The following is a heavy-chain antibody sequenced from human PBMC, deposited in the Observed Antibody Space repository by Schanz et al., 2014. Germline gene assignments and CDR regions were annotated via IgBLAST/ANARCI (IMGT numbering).Heavy chain of an antibody. V-gene: IGHV4-34*01. D-gene: IGHD1-7*01. CDR3: ATWSGTRLFHN. CDR1: GGSFSGYW. Sequence: QVQLQQWGAGLLKPSETLSLTCAFSGGSFSGYWWTWVRQSPGKGLEWIGEVNHGGYTNYNPSLKGRATVSVTMSTKHSSLRLTSLTAADTAAYYCATWSGTRLFHNWGQGTLVTVSS. CDR2: VNHGGYT. J-gene: IGHJ4*02.